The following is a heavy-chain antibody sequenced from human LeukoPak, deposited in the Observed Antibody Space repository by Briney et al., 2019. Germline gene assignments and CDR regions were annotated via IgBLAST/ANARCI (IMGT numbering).Heavy chain of an antibody. CDR2: IYHSGST. CDR3: ARGGRIMITFGGVTPDY. Sequence: SETLSLTCTVSGGSISNYYWSWIRQPPGKGLEWIGYIYHSGSTNYNPSLKSRVTISVDTSKNQFSLKLKSVTAADTAVYYCARGGRIMITFGGVTPDYWGQGTLVTVSS. D-gene: IGHD3-16*01. CDR1: GGSISNYY. V-gene: IGHV4-59*01. J-gene: IGHJ4*02.